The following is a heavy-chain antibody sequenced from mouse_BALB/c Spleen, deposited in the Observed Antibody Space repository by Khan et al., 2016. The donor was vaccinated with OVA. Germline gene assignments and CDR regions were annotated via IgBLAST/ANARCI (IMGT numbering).Heavy chain of an antibody. Sequence: VRLQQSGPELVKPGASMKISCKASGYSFTDYTMNWVKQSHGKNLEWIGFINPYNGFTTYNQKFKGKATLTVDKSSSTAYMELLSLTSEDSAVYYGARGNYYGSNSWFAYWGQGTLVTVSA. V-gene: IGHV1-18*01. J-gene: IGHJ3*01. CDR3: ARGNYYGSNSWFAY. CDR1: GYSFTDYT. CDR2: INPYNGFT. D-gene: IGHD1-1*01.